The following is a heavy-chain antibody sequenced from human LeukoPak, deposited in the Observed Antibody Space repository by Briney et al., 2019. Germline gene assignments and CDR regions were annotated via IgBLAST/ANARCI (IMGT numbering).Heavy chain of an antibody. J-gene: IGHJ4*02. CDR2: IKSKTDGGTT. V-gene: IGHV3-15*01. CDR1: GFTFSDYY. D-gene: IGHD3-22*01. Sequence: TTGGSLRLSCAASGFTFSDYYMSWIRQAPGKGLEWVGRIKSKTDGGTTDYAAPVKGRFTISRDDSKNTLYLQMNSLKTEDTAVYYCTTARTGWYYYDSSGYLVDYWGQGTLVTVSS. CDR3: TTARTGWYYYDSSGYLVDY.